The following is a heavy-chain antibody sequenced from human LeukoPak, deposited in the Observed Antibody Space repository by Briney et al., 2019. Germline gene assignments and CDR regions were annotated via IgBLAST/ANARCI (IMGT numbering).Heavy chain of an antibody. Sequence: PSETLSLTCTVSGYSISSGYYWDWIRQPPGKGLEWIGSIYHSGSTYYNPSLKSRVTISVDTSKNQFSLKLSSVTAADTAVYYCARQRGQIQLHRDAFDIWGQGTMVTVSS. CDR3: ARQRGQIQLHRDAFDI. D-gene: IGHD5-18*01. CDR2: IYHSGST. V-gene: IGHV4-38-2*02. J-gene: IGHJ3*02. CDR1: GYSISSGYY.